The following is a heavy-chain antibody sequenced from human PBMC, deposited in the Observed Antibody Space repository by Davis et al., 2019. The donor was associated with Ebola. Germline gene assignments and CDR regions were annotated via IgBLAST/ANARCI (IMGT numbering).Heavy chain of an antibody. D-gene: IGHD1-26*01. CDR3: AKMGGSYPREDY. V-gene: IGHV3-7*01. Sequence: PGGSLRLSCAASGFSFTSYSMNWVRQAPGKGLEWVANIKQDGSEKYYVDSVKGRFTISRDNAKNSLYLQMNSLRAEDTAVYYCAKMGGSYPREDYWGQGTLVTVSS. CDR2: IKQDGSEK. CDR1: GFSFTSYS. J-gene: IGHJ4*02.